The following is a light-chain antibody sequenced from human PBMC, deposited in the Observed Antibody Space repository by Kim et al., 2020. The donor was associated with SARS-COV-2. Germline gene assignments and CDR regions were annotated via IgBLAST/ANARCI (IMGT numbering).Light chain of an antibody. CDR1: QTLSSSY. CDR2: GAS. V-gene: IGKV3-20*01. CDR3: QQYVSSPPT. J-gene: IGKJ5*01. Sequence: EIVLTQSPGTLSLSPGERATLSCRASQTLSSSYLAWYQQIPGQAPRLLIYGASSSATAVPAWFSGSGSGTDFTLTISRLEPEYFVLYFWQQYVSSPPTFGQGTRLEIK.